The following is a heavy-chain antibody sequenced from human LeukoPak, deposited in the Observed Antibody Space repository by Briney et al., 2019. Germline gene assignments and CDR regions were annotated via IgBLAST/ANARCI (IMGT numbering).Heavy chain of an antibody. Sequence: GGSLILSCAAPGFTFSSYAMRWVRQAPGKGLERVSVISGSGGATYYADSVKGRFTISRDNSKNTLYLQMNSLRAEDTAVYYCAKDGVATITFDSWGQGTLVTVSS. CDR2: ISGSGGAT. D-gene: IGHD5-12*01. CDR3: AKDGVATITFDS. V-gene: IGHV3-23*01. CDR1: GFTFSSYA. J-gene: IGHJ4*02.